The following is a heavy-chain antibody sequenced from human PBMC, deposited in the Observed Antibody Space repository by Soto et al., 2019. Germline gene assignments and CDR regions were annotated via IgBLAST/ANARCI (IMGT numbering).Heavy chain of an antibody. D-gene: IGHD3-10*01. CDR3: ARGEYYYGSGSYYKTIPRRGYFDY. CDR1: GGSFRGYY. Sequence: PSETLSLTWAVYGGSFRGYYCIVIRHPPGKGLEWIGEINHSGSTNYNPSLKSRVTISVDTSKNQFSLKLSSVTAADTAVYYCARGEYYYGSGSYYKTIPRRGYFDYWGKGTLVTVSS. J-gene: IGHJ4*02. V-gene: IGHV4-34*01. CDR2: INHSGST.